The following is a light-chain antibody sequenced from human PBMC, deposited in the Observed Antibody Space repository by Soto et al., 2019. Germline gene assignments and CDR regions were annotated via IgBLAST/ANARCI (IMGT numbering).Light chain of an antibody. CDR3: QQSDSTPYT. CDR1: QTISTY. Sequence: DIQMTQSPSSLSASVGDRVTITCRASQTISTYLNWYQQKPGKAPRLLIYDASSLLSGVPSRFSCNGSGTDFTLTIASLQPEDFSTYYCQQSDSTPYTVGQGTKVEI. CDR2: DAS. J-gene: IGKJ2*01. V-gene: IGKV1-39*01.